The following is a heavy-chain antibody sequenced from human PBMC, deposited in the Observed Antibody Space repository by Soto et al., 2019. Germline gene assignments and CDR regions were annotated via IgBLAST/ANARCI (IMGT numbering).Heavy chain of an antibody. Sequence: SETLSLTCAVSGGSISSGGYSWSWIRQPPGKGLEWIGYIYESGSTYYNPSLKSRVTISVDTSKNQFSLKLSSVTAADTAVYYCARRYGGAFDIWGQGTMVTVSS. CDR1: GGSISSGGYS. J-gene: IGHJ3*02. V-gene: IGHV4-30-2*01. CDR3: ARRYGGAFDI. CDR2: IYESGST. D-gene: IGHD3-10*01.